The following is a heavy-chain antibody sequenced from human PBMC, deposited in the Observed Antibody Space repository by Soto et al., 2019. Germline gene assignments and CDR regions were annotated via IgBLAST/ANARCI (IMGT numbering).Heavy chain of an antibody. J-gene: IGHJ4*02. CDR2: ITTYKGNP. Sequence: QVQLVQSGAEVKKPGASVRVSCKAFDYTFTTYAISWVRQAPGQGLEWMGWITTYKGNPKYAHSLQGRVTMTTDASTDTAYMELRSLRSDDTAVYYCARVHMIRGVITQAKGFDYWGQGTLVTVSS. CDR1: DYTFTTYA. CDR3: ARVHMIRGVITQAKGFDY. V-gene: IGHV1-18*01. D-gene: IGHD3-10*01.